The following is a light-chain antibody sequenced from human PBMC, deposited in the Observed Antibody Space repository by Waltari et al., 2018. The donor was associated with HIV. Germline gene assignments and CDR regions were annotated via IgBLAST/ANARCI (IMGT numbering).Light chain of an antibody. CDR1: HIGSTS. Sequence: SYVLTQPPSVSVAPGTPARITCGGTHIGSTSVHSYQHKQGPAPVLVIYYDMERPSGCPERFSGSDAGNTATLTINRVEAGDEADYYCQVWDSSSEHVVFGGGTKLTVL. V-gene: IGLV3-21*04. J-gene: IGLJ2*01. CDR3: QVWDSSSEHVV. CDR2: YDM.